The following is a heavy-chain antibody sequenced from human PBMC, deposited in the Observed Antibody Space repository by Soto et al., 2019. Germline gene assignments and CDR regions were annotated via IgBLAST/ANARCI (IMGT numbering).Heavy chain of an antibody. D-gene: IGHD3-22*01. CDR1: GHTFTRYY. CDR3: GRGAYYYNSSHLQH. V-gene: IGHV1-2*02. Sequence: ASVKVSSKASGHTFTRYYMHWVRQAPGQGLEWMGWINPNIGATNYAQKFQGRVTMTRDTSISTAYMELSRLRSADRAVYCCGRGAYYYNSSHLQHWGQGTLVTVGS. CDR2: INPNIGAT. J-gene: IGHJ1*01.